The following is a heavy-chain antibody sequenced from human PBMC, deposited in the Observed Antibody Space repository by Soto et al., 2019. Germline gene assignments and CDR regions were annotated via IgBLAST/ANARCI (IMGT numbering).Heavy chain of an antibody. CDR3: ARSGNYRLDC. V-gene: IGHV3-7*02. CDR2: IKQDGSQK. D-gene: IGHD1-26*01. J-gene: IGHJ4*02. CDR1: GFTFSSYW. Sequence: PGGSLRLSCAASGFTFSSYWMSWVRQAPGKGLEWVANIKQDGSQKWYVDSVKGRFTISRDNAKSSLYLQMNSLRAEDTAVYYCARSGNYRLDCWGQGTLVTVSS.